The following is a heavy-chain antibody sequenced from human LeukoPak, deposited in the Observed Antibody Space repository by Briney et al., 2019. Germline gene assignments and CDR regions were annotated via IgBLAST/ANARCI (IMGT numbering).Heavy chain of an antibody. CDR1: GFTFSSYA. CDR2: FSGSGGST. Sequence: GGSLRLSCAASGFTFSSYAMSWVRQAPGKGLECISGFSGSGGSTYYADSVKGRFTISRDNSKNTLYLQMNSLRAEDTAVYYCAKESLRVVPSATFDYWGQGTLVTVSS. D-gene: IGHD2-2*01. V-gene: IGHV3-23*01. CDR3: AKESLRVVPSATFDY. J-gene: IGHJ4*02.